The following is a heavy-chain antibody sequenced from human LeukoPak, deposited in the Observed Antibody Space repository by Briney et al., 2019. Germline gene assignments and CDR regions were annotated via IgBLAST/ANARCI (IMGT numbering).Heavy chain of an antibody. J-gene: IGHJ4*02. D-gene: IGHD3-3*01. CDR1: GFAFSTFG. V-gene: IGHV3-23*01. CDR2: LSHDGDTT. CDR3: TNGRLRFHS. Sequence: GGSLRLSCAASGFAFSTFGMSWVRQAPGKGLDWGSGLSHDGDTTYYADSVKGRFTISRDNSKNTLYLQMSTIKAEDTAVYHCTNGRLRFHSWGQGTLVTVSS.